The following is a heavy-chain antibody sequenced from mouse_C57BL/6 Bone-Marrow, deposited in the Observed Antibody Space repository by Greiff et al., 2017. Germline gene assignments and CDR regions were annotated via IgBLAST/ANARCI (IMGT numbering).Heavy chain of an antibody. D-gene: IGHD2-3*01. CDR2: INPNNGGT. Sequence: EVQLQQSGPELVKPGASVKIPCKASGYTFTDYNMDWVKQSHGKSLEWIGDINPNNGGTIYNQKFKGKATLTVDKSSSTAYMELRSLTSEDTAVYYCAREGMIYDGYYGAYWGQGTLVTVSA. V-gene: IGHV1-18*01. CDR3: AREGMIYDGYYGAY. J-gene: IGHJ3*01. CDR1: GYTFTDYN.